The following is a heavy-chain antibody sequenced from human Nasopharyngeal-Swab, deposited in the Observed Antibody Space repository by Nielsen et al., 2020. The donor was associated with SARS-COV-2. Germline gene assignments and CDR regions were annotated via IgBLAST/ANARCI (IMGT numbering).Heavy chain of an antibody. CDR3: ARGGSSFPFDY. V-gene: IGHV3-7*01. CDR2: IKQDGSGS. J-gene: IGHJ4*02. D-gene: IGHD6-13*01. Sequence: GGSLRLSCAASGFTFSSYGMHWVRQAAGKGLEWVANIKQDGSGSYYVDSVKGRFTISRDDANNSLYLQMNSLRAGDTGVYYCARGGSSFPFDYWGPGTLVTVSS. CDR1: GFTFSSYG.